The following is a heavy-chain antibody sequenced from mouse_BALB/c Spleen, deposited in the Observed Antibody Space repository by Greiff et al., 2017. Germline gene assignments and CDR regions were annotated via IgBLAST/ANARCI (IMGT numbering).Heavy chain of an antibody. CDR1: GFTFSSFG. D-gene: IGHD2-1*01. V-gene: IGHV5-17*02. Sequence: EVQGVESGGGLVQPGGSRKLSCAASGFTFSSFGMHWVRQAPEKGLEWVAYISSGSSTIYYADTVKGRFPISRDNPKNTLFLQMTSLRSEDTAMYYCAREAYYGSYVGAYWGQGTLVTVSA. CDR3: AREAYYGSYVGAY. CDR2: ISSGSSTI. J-gene: IGHJ3*01.